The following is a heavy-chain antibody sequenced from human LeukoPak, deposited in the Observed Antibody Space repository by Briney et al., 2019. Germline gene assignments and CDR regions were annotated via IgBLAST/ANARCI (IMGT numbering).Heavy chain of an antibody. J-gene: IGHJ5*02. V-gene: IGHV4-59*01. Sequence: SETLSLTCTVSGGPINSYYWRWLRQPPGKELEWIAYVYYSGNTNYNPSLKSRVTMSEDTSKNQFSLELSSVTTADTAVYFCARVLKYCSGGYSNPKRLDPWGQGTLVTVSS. CDR3: ARVLKYCSGGYSNPKRLDP. D-gene: IGHD2-15*01. CDR1: GGPINSYY. CDR2: VYYSGNT.